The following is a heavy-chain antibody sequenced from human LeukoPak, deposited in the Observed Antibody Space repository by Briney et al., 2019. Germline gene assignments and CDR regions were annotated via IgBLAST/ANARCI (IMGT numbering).Heavy chain of an antibody. Sequence: GGSLRLSCAASGFTFSKYSMNWVRQAPGKGLEWVSCISSSGTDVYYADSVKGRFTVSRDNGNNFLYLQMNSLRAEDTAVYYCVRSLMGTDDYWGQGTLVTVSS. V-gene: IGHV3-21*01. CDR2: ISSSGTDV. D-gene: IGHD2-8*01. CDR1: GFTFSKYS. CDR3: VRSLMGTDDY. J-gene: IGHJ4*02.